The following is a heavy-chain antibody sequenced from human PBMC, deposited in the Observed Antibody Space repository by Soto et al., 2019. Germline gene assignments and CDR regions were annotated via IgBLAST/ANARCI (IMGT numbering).Heavy chain of an antibody. CDR1: GYSFGTSG. V-gene: IGHV1-18*04. J-gene: IGHJ4*02. CDR3: ARAGQYYDSSGYAN. CDR2: ISAYNGNT. Sequence: QVPLVQSGTEVKKPGASVKVSCKASGYSFGTSGISWVRQAPGQGLEWMGWISAYNGNTNYDQKLQDRATMTTDTSTNTAYLELRSLRSDDTAVYYCARAGQYYDSSGYANWGQGTLVTVSS. D-gene: IGHD3-22*01.